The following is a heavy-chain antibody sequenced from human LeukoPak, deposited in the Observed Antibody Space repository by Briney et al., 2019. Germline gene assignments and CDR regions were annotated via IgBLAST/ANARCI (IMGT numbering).Heavy chain of an antibody. D-gene: IGHD1-26*01. Sequence: GGSLRLSCAASGFDFSSYWMTWVRQAPGKGLEWVANMKQDGSEKYYVDSVKGRFTISRDNAKNSLYLQMHSLRAEDTAVYYCARDTAGADYWGQGTLVTVSS. CDR1: GFDFSSYW. J-gene: IGHJ4*02. CDR2: MKQDGSEK. CDR3: ARDTAGADY. V-gene: IGHV3-7*03.